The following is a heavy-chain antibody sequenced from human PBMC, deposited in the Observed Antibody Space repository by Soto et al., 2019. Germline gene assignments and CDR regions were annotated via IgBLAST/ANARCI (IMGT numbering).Heavy chain of an antibody. Sequence: ASVKVSCKASEYTFTRFYMHWVRQAPGQGLEWMAVINPTSGSTSYAQKFQGRVTMTTDTSTSTAYMELSNLRSEDTAIYFCSRGGTTAPRREDSFDFWGHGTLVTVSS. CDR3: SRGGTTAPRREDSFDF. D-gene: IGHD6-6*01. J-gene: IGHJ4*01. CDR1: EYTFTRFY. CDR2: INPTSGST. V-gene: IGHV1-46*03.